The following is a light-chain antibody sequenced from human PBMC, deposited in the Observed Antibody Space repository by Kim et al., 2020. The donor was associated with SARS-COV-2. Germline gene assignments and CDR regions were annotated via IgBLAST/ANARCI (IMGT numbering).Light chain of an antibody. J-gene: IGLJ3*02. V-gene: IGLV1-47*01. CDR2: RNN. CDR3: AAWDDSLSGLWV. Sequence: QRVTISCAGSSSNIGSNYVYWYQHLPGTAPKRLIYRNNQRPSGVPYRFSGSKSGTSASLAISGLRSEDEADYYCAAWDDSLSGLWVFGGGTQLTFL. CDR1: SSNIGSNY.